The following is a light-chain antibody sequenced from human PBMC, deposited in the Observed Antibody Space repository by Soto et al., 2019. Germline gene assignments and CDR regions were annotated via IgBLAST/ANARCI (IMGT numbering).Light chain of an antibody. CDR2: DAS. Sequence: DIQMTQSPSTLSASIVYRFTITCLASQSISSWLAWYQQKPGKAPKLLIFDASTLESGVPSRFSGSGSGTEFTLTISSLQPDDYATYYCQQYNSYSQACGQGNKVDIK. CDR3: QQYNSYSQA. V-gene: IGKV1-5*01. J-gene: IGKJ1*01. CDR1: QSISSW.